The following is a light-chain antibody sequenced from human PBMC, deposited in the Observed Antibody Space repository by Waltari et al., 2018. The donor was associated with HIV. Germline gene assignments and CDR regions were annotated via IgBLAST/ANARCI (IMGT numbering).Light chain of an antibody. V-gene: IGKV1-39*01. Sequence: DIRMTQSPSSLSASVGDRPTITCRASESIGKYLNWYQQKPGKAPKLLIHAASTLEGGVPSRFSGSGSGTDFSLTISGLQREDIATYYCQQSYRIPRSFGQGTKLEIK. CDR3: QQSYRIPRS. CDR1: ESIGKY. CDR2: AAS. J-gene: IGKJ2*04.